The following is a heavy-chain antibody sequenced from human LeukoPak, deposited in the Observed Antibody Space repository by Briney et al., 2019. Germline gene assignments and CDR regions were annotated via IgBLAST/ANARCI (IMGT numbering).Heavy chain of an antibody. V-gene: IGHV3-11*01. CDR2: ISSSGSTI. Sequence: PGGSLRLSCAASGFTFRSYWMHWIRQAPGKGLERVSYISSSGSTIYYADSVKGRFTISRDNAKNSLYLQMNSLRAEDTAVYYCARDGGYCSSTSCQYYFDYWGQGTLVTVSS. CDR1: GFTFRSYW. CDR3: ARDGGYCSSTSCQYYFDY. J-gene: IGHJ4*02. D-gene: IGHD2-2*01.